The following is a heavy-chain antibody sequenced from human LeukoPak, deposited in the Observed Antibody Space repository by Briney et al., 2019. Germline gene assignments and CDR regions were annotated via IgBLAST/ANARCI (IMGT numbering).Heavy chain of an antibody. D-gene: IGHD5-18*01. V-gene: IGHV4-39*01. CDR2: IYYSGST. J-gene: IGHJ4*02. Sequence: SETLSLTCTVSGGSISSSSYYWGWIRQPPGKGLEWIGSIYYSGSTYYNPSLKSRVTISVDTSKNQFSLKLSSVTAADTAVYYCAGVDTAMGEFDYWGQGTLVTVSS. CDR1: GGSISSSSYY. CDR3: AGVDTAMGEFDY.